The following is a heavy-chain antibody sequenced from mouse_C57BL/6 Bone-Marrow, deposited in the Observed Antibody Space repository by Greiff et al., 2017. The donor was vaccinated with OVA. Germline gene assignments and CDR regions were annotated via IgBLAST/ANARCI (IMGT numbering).Heavy chain of an antibody. J-gene: IGHJ4*01. D-gene: IGHD1-1*01. CDR2: ISSGGSYT. CDR1: GFTFSSYG. Sequence: EVQLQQSGGDLVKPGGSLKLSCAASGFTFSSYGMSWVRQTPDKRLEWVATISSGGSYTYYPDSVKGRFTISRDNAKNTLYLQMSSLKSEDTAMYYCARQRGITTVVEGDYYAMDYWGQGTSVTVSS. V-gene: IGHV5-6*01. CDR3: ARQRGITTVVEGDYYAMDY.